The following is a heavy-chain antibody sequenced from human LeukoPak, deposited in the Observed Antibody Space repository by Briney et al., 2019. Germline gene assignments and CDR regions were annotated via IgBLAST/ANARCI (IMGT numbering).Heavy chain of an antibody. J-gene: IGHJ6*02. CDR2: IKEDGSEN. CDR3: ARAANNLDV. Sequence: GGSLRLSCAASGFTFRRYWMTWVRQAPGKGLEWVAKIKEDGSENFHVDSVRGRFTISRDNAQNSLYLQMSSLRPEDSAVYYCARAANNLDVWGQGTTVTVSS. D-gene: IGHD5-24*01. CDR1: GFTFRRYW. V-gene: IGHV3-7*01.